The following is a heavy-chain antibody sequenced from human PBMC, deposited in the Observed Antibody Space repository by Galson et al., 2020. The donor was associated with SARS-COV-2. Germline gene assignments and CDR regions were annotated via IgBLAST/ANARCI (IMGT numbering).Heavy chain of an antibody. CDR1: GGSISSGSYY. D-gene: IGHD1-26*01. Sequence: SQTLSLTCTVSGGSISSGSYYWSWIRQPAGKGLEWIGRIYTSGSTNYNPSLKSRVTISVDTSKNQFSLKLSSVTAADTAVYYCAREWELLRHWFDPWGKGTLVTVSS. CDR3: AREWELLRHWFDP. J-gene: IGHJ5*02. CDR2: IYTSGST. V-gene: IGHV4-61*02.